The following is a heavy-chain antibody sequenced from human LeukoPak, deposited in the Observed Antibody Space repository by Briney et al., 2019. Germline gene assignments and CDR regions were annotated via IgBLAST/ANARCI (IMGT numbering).Heavy chain of an antibody. CDR2: INPNSGGT. CDR3: ARDSSEWLRLLFDY. CDR1: GYTFTGYY. D-gene: IGHD5-12*01. V-gene: IGHV1-2*02. J-gene: IGHJ4*02. Sequence: GASVKVSCKASGYTFTGYYMHWVRQAPGQGLEWMGWINPNSGGTNYAQKFQGRVTMTRDTSISTAYMELSRLRSDGTAVYYCARDSSEWLRLLFDYWGQGTLVTVSS.